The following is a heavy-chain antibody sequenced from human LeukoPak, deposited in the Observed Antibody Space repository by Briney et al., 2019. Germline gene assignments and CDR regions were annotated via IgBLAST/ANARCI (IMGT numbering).Heavy chain of an antibody. V-gene: IGHV4-34*01. D-gene: IGHD2-15*01. J-gene: IGHJ4*02. CDR1: GGSFSGYY. CDR2: INHSGST. CDR3: ARPRGRMGYFDY. Sequence: TSETLSLTCAVYGGSFSGYYWSWIRQPPGKGLEWIGEINHSGSTNYNPSLKSRVTISVDTSKNQFSLKLSSVTAADTAVYYCARPRGRMGYFDYWGQGPLVPVPP.